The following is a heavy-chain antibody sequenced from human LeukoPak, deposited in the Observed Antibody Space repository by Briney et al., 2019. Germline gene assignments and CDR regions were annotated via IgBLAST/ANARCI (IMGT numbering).Heavy chain of an antibody. CDR3: ARGKRILWFGESFDY. D-gene: IGHD3-10*01. Sequence: SETLSLTCTVSGGSISSYYWSWIRQPPGKGLEWIGYIHYSGSPNYNPSLKSRPSLSVDTSKNQISLRLSSVTAADTAVYYCARGKRILWFGESFDYWGQGTLVTVSS. J-gene: IGHJ4*02. CDR2: IHYSGSP. V-gene: IGHV4-59*12. CDR1: GGSISSYY.